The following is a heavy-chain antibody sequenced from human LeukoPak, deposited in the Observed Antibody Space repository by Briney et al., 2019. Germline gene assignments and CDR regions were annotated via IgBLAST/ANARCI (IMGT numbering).Heavy chain of an antibody. CDR3: ARRRGRYSGDAFDI. CDR2: IYAGDSDT. CDR1: GYRFTSYW. Sequence: GESLKTSCKGSGYRFTSYWIGWVPQIPGKGLEWMGFIYAGDSDTRYRPLIQGQVTISADKSMSTGYLQWSSLKASDTAMYYCARRRGRYSGDAFDIWGQGTMVTVSS. J-gene: IGHJ3*02. V-gene: IGHV5-51*01. D-gene: IGHD1-26*01.